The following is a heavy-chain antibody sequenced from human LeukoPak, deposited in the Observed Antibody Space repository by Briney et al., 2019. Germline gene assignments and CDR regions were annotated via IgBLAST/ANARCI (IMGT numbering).Heavy chain of an antibody. Sequence: GGSLRLSCAASGFTFSSYAMSWVRQAPGKGLEWVSYISSSSSTIYYADSVKGRFTISRDNAKNSLYLQMNSLRAEDTAVYYCARNRVGATIVIDYWGQGTLVTVSS. V-gene: IGHV3-48*01. D-gene: IGHD1-26*01. CDR2: ISSSSSTI. J-gene: IGHJ4*02. CDR3: ARNRVGATIVIDY. CDR1: GFTFSSYA.